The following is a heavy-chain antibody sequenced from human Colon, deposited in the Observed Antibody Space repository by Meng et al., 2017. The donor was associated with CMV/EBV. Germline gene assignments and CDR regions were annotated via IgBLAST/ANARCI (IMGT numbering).Heavy chain of an antibody. Sequence: GGSLRLSCAASGFSFSSYWMSWVRQAPGKGLEWVANIKQDGSGKYYVDSVKGRFTISRDNAKNSLYLQMNSLRAEDTAVYYCAREEDQLLDSTWFDPWGQGTLVTVSS. CDR2: IKQDGSGK. CDR3: AREEDQLLDSTWFDP. CDR1: GFSFSSYW. D-gene: IGHD2-2*01. J-gene: IGHJ5*02. V-gene: IGHV3-7*01.